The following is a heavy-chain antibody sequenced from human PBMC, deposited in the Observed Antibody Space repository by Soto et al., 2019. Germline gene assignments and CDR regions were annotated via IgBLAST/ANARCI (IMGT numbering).Heavy chain of an antibody. J-gene: IGHJ4*02. CDR3: ARENPTSRLTGYYYLDY. Sequence: GGSLRLSCAASGFTFSTYAMNWVRQAPGKGLEWVSGISGSGDSTYYADSVKGRFTVSRDNSKNTLYLQMNTLRAEDTAVYYCARENPTSRLTGYYYLDYWGQGTLVTVSS. CDR1: GFTFSTYA. CDR2: ISGSGDST. V-gene: IGHV3-23*01. D-gene: IGHD3-9*01.